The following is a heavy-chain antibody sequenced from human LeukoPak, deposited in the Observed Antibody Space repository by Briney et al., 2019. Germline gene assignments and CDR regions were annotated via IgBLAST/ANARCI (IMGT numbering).Heavy chain of an antibody. J-gene: IGHJ6*03. Sequence: SETLSLTCAVSGGSISSSNWWSWVRQPPGKGLEWIGEIYHSGSTNYNPSLKSRVTISVDKSKNQSSLKLSSVTAADTAVYYCARDGDYSNYAVFGYYYYYYMDVWGKGTTVTVSS. CDR1: GGSISSSNW. V-gene: IGHV4-4*02. CDR2: IYHSGST. CDR3: ARDGDYSNYAVFGYYYYYYMDV. D-gene: IGHD4-11*01.